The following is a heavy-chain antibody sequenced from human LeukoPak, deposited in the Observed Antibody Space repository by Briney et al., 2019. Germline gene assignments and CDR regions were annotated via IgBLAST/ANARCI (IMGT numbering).Heavy chain of an antibody. CDR1: GGSFSGYY. CDR2: INHSGST. J-gene: IGHJ4*02. D-gene: IGHD3-10*01. CDR3: ARTTYYYGSGSRNFDY. Sequence: SETLSLTCAVYGGSFSGYYWSWIRQPPGKGLEWIGEINHSGSTNYNPSLKSRVTISVDTSKNQFSLKLSSVTATDTAVYYCARTTYYYGSGSRNFDYWGQGTLVTVSS. V-gene: IGHV4-34*01.